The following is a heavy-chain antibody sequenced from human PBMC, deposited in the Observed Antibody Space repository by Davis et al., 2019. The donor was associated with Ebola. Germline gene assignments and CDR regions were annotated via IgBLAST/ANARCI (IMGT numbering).Heavy chain of an antibody. D-gene: IGHD5-24*01. Sequence: GSLRLSCTVSGASISSYHWSWIRQPPGNVLQCIGYISYSGSTNYNPSLKSRVTKSVDTSKNQFSLKLSSVTAADTAVYYCARVRRDGYLSWGQGTLVTVSS. CDR3: ARVRRDGYLS. J-gene: IGHJ5*02. CDR1: GASISSYH. CDR2: ISYSGST. V-gene: IGHV4-59*01.